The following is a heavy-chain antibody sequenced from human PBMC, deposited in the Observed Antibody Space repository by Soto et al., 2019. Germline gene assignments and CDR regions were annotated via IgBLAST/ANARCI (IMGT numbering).Heavy chain of an antibody. CDR2: IYYSGST. CDR1: GGSISSSSYY. V-gene: IGHV4-39*01. Sequence: QLQLQESGPGLVKPSETLSLTCTVSGGSISSSSYYWGWIRQPPGKGLEWIGSIYYSGSTYYNPSLKSRVTISVDTSKNQFSLKLSSVTAADTAVYYCARRRGYYYDSSGYQRPNWFDPWGQGTLVTVSS. D-gene: IGHD3-22*01. CDR3: ARRRGYYYDSSGYQRPNWFDP. J-gene: IGHJ5*02.